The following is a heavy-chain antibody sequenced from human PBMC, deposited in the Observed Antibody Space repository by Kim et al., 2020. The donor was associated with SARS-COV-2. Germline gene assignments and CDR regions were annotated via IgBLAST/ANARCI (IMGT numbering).Heavy chain of an antibody. CDR3: ARLILTGYYNVYFDY. V-gene: IGHV4-39*01. CDR1: GGSISSSSYY. D-gene: IGHD3-9*01. Sequence: SETLSLTCTVSGGSISSSSYYWGWIRQPPGKGLEWIGSIYYSGSTYYNPSVKSRVTISVDTSKNQFSLKLSSVTAADTAVYYCARLILTGYYNVYFDYWGQGTLVTVSS. CDR2: IYYSGST. J-gene: IGHJ4*02.